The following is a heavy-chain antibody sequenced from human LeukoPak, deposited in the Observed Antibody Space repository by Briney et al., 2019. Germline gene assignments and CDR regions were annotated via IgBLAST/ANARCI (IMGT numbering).Heavy chain of an antibody. CDR1: GFTFSSYA. CDR3: AKADYDSSGYYYGPLRY. J-gene: IGHJ4*02. Sequence: GGSLRLSCAAFGFTFSSYAMSWVRQAPGKGLEWVSAISGSGGSTYYADSVKGRFTISRDNSKNTLYLQMNSLRAEDTAVYYCAKADYDSSGYYYGPLRYWGQGTLVTVSS. V-gene: IGHV3-23*01. CDR2: ISGSGGST. D-gene: IGHD3-22*01.